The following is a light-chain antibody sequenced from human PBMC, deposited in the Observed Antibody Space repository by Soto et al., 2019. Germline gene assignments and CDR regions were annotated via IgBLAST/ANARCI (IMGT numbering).Light chain of an antibody. CDR3: GTWDSSLSALV. CDR1: SSNLGNNY. CDR2: DNN. J-gene: IGLJ2*01. Sequence: QSVLTQPPSVSAAPGQKVTISCSGSSSNLGNNYVSWYQQLPGTAPKLLIYDNNKRPSGIPDRFSGSKSGTSATLGITGLQTGDEADYYCGTWDSSLSALVFGGGTKVTVL. V-gene: IGLV1-51*01.